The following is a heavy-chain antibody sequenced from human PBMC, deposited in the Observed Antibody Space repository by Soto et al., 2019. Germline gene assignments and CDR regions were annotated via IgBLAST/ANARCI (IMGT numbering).Heavy chain of an antibody. CDR1: SDSISNYY. J-gene: IGHJ5*02. CDR3: AREGGIGYYDSSQRPP. CDR2: MHYNGYT. V-gene: IGHV4-59*12. D-gene: IGHD3-22*01. Sequence: SETLSLTCTVSSDSISNYYCSWFRQPPGKGLEWIGYMHYNGYTSYNPSLRSRVTISVDRSKNQFSLKLSSVTAADTAVYYCAREGGIGYYDSSQRPPWGQGTLVTVSS.